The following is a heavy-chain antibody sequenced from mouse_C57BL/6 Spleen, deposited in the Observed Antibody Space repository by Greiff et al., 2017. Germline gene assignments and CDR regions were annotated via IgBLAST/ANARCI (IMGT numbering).Heavy chain of an antibody. J-gene: IGHJ3*01. CDR3: TRGGGYYYASSSWFAY. CDR1: GYTFTDYE. Sequence: QVQLQQSGAELVRPGASVTLSCKASGYTFTDYEMHWVKQTPVHGLEWIGAIDPETGGTAYNQKFKGKAILTADKSSSTSYMELRILTSGDSAVYYWTRGGGYYYASSSWFAYWGQGTLVTVSA. D-gene: IGHD1-1*01. CDR2: IDPETGGT. V-gene: IGHV1-15*01.